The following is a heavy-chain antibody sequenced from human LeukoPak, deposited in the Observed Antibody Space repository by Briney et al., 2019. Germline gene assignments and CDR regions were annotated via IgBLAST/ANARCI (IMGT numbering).Heavy chain of an antibody. CDR3: ARGLVVGGTGVWAFDI. J-gene: IGHJ3*02. D-gene: IGHD1-26*01. Sequence: GGSLRLSCAASGFTVSNNYMSWVRQAPGYGLEWVAVIYKVGNKFYADFVKGRFTISRDNSKNTLYLQMNNLRAEDTALYYCARGLVVGGTGVWAFDIWGQGTMVTVSS. CDR1: GFTVSNNY. V-gene: IGHV3-66*01. CDR2: IYKVGNK.